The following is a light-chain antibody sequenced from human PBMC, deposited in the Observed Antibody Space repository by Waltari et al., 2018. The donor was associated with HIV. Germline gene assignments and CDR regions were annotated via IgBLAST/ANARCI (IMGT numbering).Light chain of an antibody. CDR1: QSVGSN. CDR2: GAS. Sequence: EIVMTQSPATLSVSPGERATLSCRASQSVGSNLAWYQQKPGQAPRLLIYGASTRATGIQARFSGSGSGTEFTLTISSLQSEDFAVYYCQQYNKWPPWTCGQGTKVEIK. CDR3: QQYNKWPPWT. J-gene: IGKJ1*01. V-gene: IGKV3-15*01.